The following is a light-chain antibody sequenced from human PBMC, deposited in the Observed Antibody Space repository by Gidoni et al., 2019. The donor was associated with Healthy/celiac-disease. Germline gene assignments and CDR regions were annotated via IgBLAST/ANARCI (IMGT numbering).Light chain of an antibody. CDR1: QSISSY. Sequence: DIQMTQSTSSLSASVGDRVTITGRASQSISSYLNWYQQKPGKASKLLIYAATSLQRGVPSRFSGSGSGTDFTLTISSLQPDDFATYYCQQSYSTPFTFGPGTKLDLK. CDR2: AAT. V-gene: IGKV1-39*01. CDR3: QQSYSTPFT. J-gene: IGKJ3*01.